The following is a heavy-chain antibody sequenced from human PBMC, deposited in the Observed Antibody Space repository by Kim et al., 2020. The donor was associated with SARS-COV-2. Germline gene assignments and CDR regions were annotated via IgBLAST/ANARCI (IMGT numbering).Heavy chain of an antibody. J-gene: IGHJ4*02. CDR1: GGSISSSSYY. CDR2: IYYSGST. D-gene: IGHD3-22*01. Sequence: SETLSLTCTVSGGSISSSSYYWGWIRQPPGKGLEWIGSIYYSGSTYYNPSLKSRVTISVDTSKNQFSLKLSSVTAADTAVYYCARDSRLVTMIRSHFDYWGQGTLVTVSS. CDR3: ARDSRLVTMIRSHFDY. V-gene: IGHV4-39*07.